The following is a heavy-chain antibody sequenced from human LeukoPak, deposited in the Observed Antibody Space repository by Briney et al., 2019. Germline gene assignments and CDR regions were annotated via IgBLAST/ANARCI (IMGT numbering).Heavy chain of an antibody. J-gene: IGHJ6*04. D-gene: IGHD3-9*01. CDR2: ISGSGGNT. CDR1: GFTFNSYA. Sequence: GGPLRLSCAASGFTFNSYAMSWVRQAPGKGLEWVSAISGSGGNTYYADSVKGRFTISRDNSKNTLYLQMNSLRAEDTAVYYCAKSDDILTGYPYGMDVWGKGTTVTVSS. CDR3: AKSDDILTGYPYGMDV. V-gene: IGHV3-23*01.